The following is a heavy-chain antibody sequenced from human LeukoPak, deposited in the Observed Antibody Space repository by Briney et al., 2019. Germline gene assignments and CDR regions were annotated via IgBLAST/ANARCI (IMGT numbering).Heavy chain of an antibody. CDR3: TRYKYGSYYGSYYFDY. Sequence: GGSLRLSCAAAGFTFSNAWMSWVRQAPGKGLEWVGRIKSKTDGGTIDYAAPVKGRFTISRDDSKNTVYLQLNSLKTEDTAVYYCTRYKYGSYYGSYYFDYWGLGTLVTVSS. D-gene: IGHD3-10*01. J-gene: IGHJ4*02. CDR2: IKSKTDGGTI. CDR1: GFTFSNAW. V-gene: IGHV3-15*01.